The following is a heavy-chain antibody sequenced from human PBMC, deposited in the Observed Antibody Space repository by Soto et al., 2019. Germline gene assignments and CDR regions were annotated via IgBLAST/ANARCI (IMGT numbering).Heavy chain of an antibody. Sequence: QVQLQESGPGLVKPSETLSLTCTVSGGSISPYYWNWIRQSPGKGLEWIGNINLSGTTHYNPSLMSRVTISGDLSKNHFSLSLRSVTAADTAVYYCARTVWQLHAFDIWGQGTVVTVSP. V-gene: IGHV4-59*01. CDR2: INLSGTT. CDR3: ARTVWQLHAFDI. D-gene: IGHD1-1*01. CDR1: GGSISPYY. J-gene: IGHJ3*02.